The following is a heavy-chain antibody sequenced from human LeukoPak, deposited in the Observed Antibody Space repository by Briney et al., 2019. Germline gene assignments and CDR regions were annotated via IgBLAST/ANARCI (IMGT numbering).Heavy chain of an antibody. CDR3: ACLTTADAFDI. CDR1: GYSISSGYY. J-gene: IGHJ3*02. CDR2: IYHSGRT. Sequence: PSETLSLTCTVSGYSISSGYYWGWIRQPPGKWLEWIGSIYHSGRTFYNPSLKSRVTISVDTSKNQFSLKLTSVTAADTAVYYCACLTTADAFDIWGQGTMVTVSS. D-gene: IGHD3-22*01. V-gene: IGHV4-38-2*02.